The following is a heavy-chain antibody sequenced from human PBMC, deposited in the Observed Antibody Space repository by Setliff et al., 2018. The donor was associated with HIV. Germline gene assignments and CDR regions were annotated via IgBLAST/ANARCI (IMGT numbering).Heavy chain of an antibody. V-gene: IGHV3-74*01. D-gene: IGHD3-10*01. CDR1: GFTLSRYW. CDR2: INSDGSST. J-gene: IGHJ4*02. CDR3: ARASYGGFDY. Sequence: GGSLRLSCVASGFTLSRYWMHWVRQAPGKGLVWVSRINSDGSSTSYADSVKGRFTISRDNAKNTLYLQMNSLRAEDTAVYYCARASYGGFDYWGQGPLVTVSS.